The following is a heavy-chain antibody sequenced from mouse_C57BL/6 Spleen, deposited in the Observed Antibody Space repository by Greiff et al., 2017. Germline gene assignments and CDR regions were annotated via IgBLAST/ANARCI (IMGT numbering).Heavy chain of an antibody. CDR3: ARVDGSSFDY. D-gene: IGHD1-1*01. V-gene: IGHV1-69*01. J-gene: IGHJ2*01. CDR1: GYTFTSYW. CDR2: IDPSDSYT. Sequence: QVQLQQPGAELVMPGASVKLSCKASGYTFTSYWMHWVKQRPGQGLEWIGEIDPSDSYTNYNQKFKGKSTLTVDNSASTAYMQLSSLTSEDSAVYYCARVDGSSFDYWGQGTTLTVSS.